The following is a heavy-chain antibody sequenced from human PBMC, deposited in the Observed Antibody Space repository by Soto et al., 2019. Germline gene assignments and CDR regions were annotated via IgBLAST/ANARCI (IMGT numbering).Heavy chain of an antibody. CDR2: ISGTGYST. V-gene: IGHV3-23*01. CDR3: ARSLGDHWDEYYFDY. CDR1: GFTFTGYS. J-gene: IGHJ4*02. D-gene: IGHD1-1*01. Sequence: VQVLESGGDLVQPGGSLRLSCAASGFTFTGYSMSWVRQAPGKGLEWVSGISGTGYSTYYADTVQGRFTISRDNSKTTRYLQLDSLRAEDTALYYCARSLGDHWDEYYFDYWGQGTLVTVSS.